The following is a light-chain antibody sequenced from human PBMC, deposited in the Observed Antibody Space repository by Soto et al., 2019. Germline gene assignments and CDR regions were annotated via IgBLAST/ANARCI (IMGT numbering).Light chain of an antibody. V-gene: IGKV3-15*01. J-gene: IGKJ5*01. CDR2: GAS. CDR3: QQYNNWTRT. CDR1: ETVSSN. Sequence: EIVMTQSPATLSVSPGERATLSCRASETVSSNLAWYQQKLGQAPRLLIYGASTRETGIPARFSGSGSGTEFTLTISSLQSEDVAVYYCQQYNNWTRTFGQGTRLEIK.